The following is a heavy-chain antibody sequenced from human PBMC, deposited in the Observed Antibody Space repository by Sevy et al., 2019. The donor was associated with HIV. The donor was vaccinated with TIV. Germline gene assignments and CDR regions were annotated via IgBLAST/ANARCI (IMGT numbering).Heavy chain of an antibody. J-gene: IGHJ4*02. CDR3: ARVGGYSSGWFEGI. CDR2: IHFSGNT. V-gene: IGHV4-59*01. Sequence: SETLSLTCTVSGGSISTYYWSWIRQPPGKGLEWIGYIHFSGNTNYNPSLKSRVTISLDTSKNQFSLKRSSVTVADTAVYYCARVGGYSSGWFEGIWGQGTLVTVSS. CDR1: GGSISTYY. D-gene: IGHD6-19*01.